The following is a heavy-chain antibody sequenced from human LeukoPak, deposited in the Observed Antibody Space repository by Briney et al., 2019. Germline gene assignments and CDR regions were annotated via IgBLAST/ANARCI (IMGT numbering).Heavy chain of an antibody. J-gene: IGHJ4*02. CDR3: ARDQLVGAPFDY. V-gene: IGHV1-46*01. CDR1: GYXFTSYY. D-gene: IGHD2-2*01. Sequence: ASVKVSCKASGYXFTSYYIHWVRQAPGQGLEWMGIINPSGGSTSYAQKFQGRVTMTRDTSTSTVYMELSSLRSEDTAVYYCARDQLVGAPFDYWGQGTLVTVSS. CDR2: INPSGGST.